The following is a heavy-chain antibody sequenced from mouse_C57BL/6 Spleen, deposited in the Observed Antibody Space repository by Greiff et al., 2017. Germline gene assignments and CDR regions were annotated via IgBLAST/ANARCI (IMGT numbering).Heavy chain of an antibody. D-gene: IGHD2-12*01. V-gene: IGHV1-62-2*01. CDR2: FYPGSGSI. Sequence: VQLQESGAELVKPGASVKMSCKASGYTFTEYTIHWVKQRSGQGLEWIGWFYPGSGSIKYNEKFKDKATLTAEKSSSTVYMELSRLTSEDSAVYFDESDEEGYSYSYAMDYWGQGTSVTVAA. CDR1: GYTFTEYT. J-gene: IGHJ4*01. CDR3: ESDEEGYSYSYAMDY.